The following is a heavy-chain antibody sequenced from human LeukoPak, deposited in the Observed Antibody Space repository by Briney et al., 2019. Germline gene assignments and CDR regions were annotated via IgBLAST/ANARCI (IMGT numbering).Heavy chain of an antibody. CDR2: ISISSVDS. CDR1: GFTFATYA. D-gene: IGHD3-10*01. CDR3: AKDRELLFAHCWFDL. V-gene: IGHV3-23*01. J-gene: IGHJ5*02. Sequence: PGGSLRLSCAASGFTFATYAMSWVRQAPGKGLEWVGGISISSVDSYYADSVKGRFSISRDDSRNTLYLQMNRLRDEDTATYYCAKDRELLFAHCWFDLWGQGTLVTVSS.